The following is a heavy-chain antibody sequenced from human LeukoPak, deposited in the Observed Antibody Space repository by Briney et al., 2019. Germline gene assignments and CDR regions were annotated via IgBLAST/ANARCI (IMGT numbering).Heavy chain of an antibody. CDR1: GYTFTIYY. CDR3: ARMIGDYDSSGYGNYYYYYMDV. V-gene: IGHV1-46*01. Sequence: ASVTVSFKASGYTFTIYYMHWVRQAPGQGLEWMGLINPSGGSTSYAQKFQGRVTMTRDMSTSTVYMELSSLRSEDTAVYYCARMIGDYDSSGYGNYYYYYMDVWGKGTTVTVSS. J-gene: IGHJ6*03. D-gene: IGHD3-22*01. CDR2: INPSGGST.